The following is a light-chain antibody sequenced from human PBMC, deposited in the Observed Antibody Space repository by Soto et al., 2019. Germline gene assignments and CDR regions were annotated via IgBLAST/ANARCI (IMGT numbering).Light chain of an antibody. V-gene: IGLV2-14*01. CDR1: SSDVGGYIY. CDR2: EVS. CDR3: SSYTSMTTLV. Sequence: QSALTQPASVSGSPGQSITISCTGTSSDVGGYIYVSWYRQHPGKAPKPIIYEVSNRPSGVSNRFSGPKSGNTASLTISGLQAEDEADYYCSSYTSMTTLVFGTGTKVTVL. J-gene: IGLJ1*01.